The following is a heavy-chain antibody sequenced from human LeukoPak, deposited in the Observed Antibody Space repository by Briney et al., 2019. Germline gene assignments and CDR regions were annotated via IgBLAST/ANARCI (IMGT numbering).Heavy chain of an antibody. CDR2: ISGSGGST. CDR1: GFTFSSYG. J-gene: IGHJ4*02. V-gene: IGHV3-23*01. D-gene: IGHD6-13*01. Sequence: TGGSLRLSCAASGFTFSSYGMSWVRQAPGKGLEWVSAISGSGGSTYYADSVKGRFTISRDNSKNTLYLQMNSLRAEDTAVYYCAKVFGGSWYLDYWGQGTLVTVSS. CDR3: AKVFGGSWYLDY.